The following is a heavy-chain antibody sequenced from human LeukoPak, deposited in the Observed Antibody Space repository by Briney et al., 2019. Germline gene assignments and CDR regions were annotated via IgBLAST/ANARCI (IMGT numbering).Heavy chain of an antibody. V-gene: IGHV3-20*04. D-gene: IGHD2-15*01. CDR1: KFTFSSSW. J-gene: IGHJ4*02. CDR2: INWNGGST. CDR3: AGGGGWY. Sequence: PGGSLRLSCVASKFTFSSSWMSWVRQAPGKGLEWVSDINWNGGSTGYADSVKGRFTISRDNAKNSLYLQMNSLRAEDTALYYCAGGGGWYWGQGTLVTVSS.